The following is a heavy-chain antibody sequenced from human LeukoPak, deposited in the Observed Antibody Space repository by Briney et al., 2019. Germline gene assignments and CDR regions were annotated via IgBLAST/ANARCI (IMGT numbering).Heavy chain of an antibody. V-gene: IGHV3-7*01. D-gene: IGHD3-22*01. CDR2: IKQDGSEK. Sequence: GGSLRLSCAASGFTFSSYWMSWVRQAPGKGLEWVANIKQDGSEKYYVDSVKGRFTISRDNAKNSLYLQMNSLRAEDTAVYYCARRPHYYDSSGYYYFDYWGQGTLVTVSS. CDR3: ARRPHYYDSSGYYYFDY. J-gene: IGHJ4*02. CDR1: GFTFSSYW.